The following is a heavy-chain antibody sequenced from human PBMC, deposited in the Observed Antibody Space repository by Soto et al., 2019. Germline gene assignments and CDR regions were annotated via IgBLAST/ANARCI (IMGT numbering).Heavy chain of an antibody. CDR2: IDPSDSQT. CDR3: ARHPDYGDYNFDY. Sequence: GESLKISCKGSGYSFAGYWITWVRQKPGKGLEWMGRIDPSDSQTYYSPSFRGHVTISVTKSITTVFLQWSSLRASDTAMYYCARHPDYGDYNFDYWGQGTLVTVSS. D-gene: IGHD4-17*01. CDR1: GYSFAGYW. J-gene: IGHJ4*02. V-gene: IGHV5-10-1*01.